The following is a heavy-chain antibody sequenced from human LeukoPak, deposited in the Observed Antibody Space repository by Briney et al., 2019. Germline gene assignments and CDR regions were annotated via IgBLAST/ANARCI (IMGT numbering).Heavy chain of an antibody. CDR2: IYYSGST. Sequence: PSETLSLTCTVSGXSVSGYYWSWIRQPPGKGLEWIGYIYYSGSTNYNPSLKSRVTISVGTSENQFSLKLTSVTAADTAVYYCARDREYSSSGLVWFDPWGHGILVTVSS. J-gene: IGHJ5*02. D-gene: IGHD6-6*01. CDR1: GXSVSGYY. CDR3: ARDREYSSSGLVWFDP. V-gene: IGHV4-59*02.